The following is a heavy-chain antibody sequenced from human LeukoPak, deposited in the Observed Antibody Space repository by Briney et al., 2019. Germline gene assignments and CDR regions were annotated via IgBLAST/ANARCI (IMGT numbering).Heavy chain of an antibody. CDR1: GFTFSSYA. J-gene: IGHJ4*02. D-gene: IGHD6-6*01. CDR3: AKRAARPAYYFDF. Sequence: EGSLRLSCTASGFTFSSYAMSWVRQAPGKGLEWVSTVTVSGGGTYYGDSVKGRFTISRDNSKNTLYLQMNSLRAEDTAVYYCAKRAARPAYYFDFWGQGTLVTIS. CDR2: VTVSGGGT. V-gene: IGHV3-23*01.